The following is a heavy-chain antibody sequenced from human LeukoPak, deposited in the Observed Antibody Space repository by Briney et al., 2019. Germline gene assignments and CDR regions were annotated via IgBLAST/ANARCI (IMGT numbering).Heavy chain of an antibody. J-gene: IGHJ2*01. CDR2: INHSGST. D-gene: IGHD2-2*01. Sequence: PSETLSLTCAVYGGSFSGYYWSWIRQPPGKGLEWIGEINHSGSTNYNPSLKSRVTISVDTSKNQFSLKLSSVTAADTAVYYCARDAWSWGRGTLVTVSS. CDR1: GGSFSGYY. V-gene: IGHV4-34*01. CDR3: ARDAWS.